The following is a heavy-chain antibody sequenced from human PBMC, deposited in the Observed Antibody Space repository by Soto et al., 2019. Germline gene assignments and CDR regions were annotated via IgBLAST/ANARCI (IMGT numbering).Heavy chain of an antibody. D-gene: IGHD1-1*01. V-gene: IGHV3-23*01. Sequence: GESLKISCAASGFTFSSYAMSWVRQAPGKVLEWVSAISGSGGSTYYADSVKGRFTISRDNSKNTLYLQMNSLRAEDTAVYYCAKALRNWNPPSWFDPWGQGXLVTVYS. CDR1: GFTFSSYA. J-gene: IGHJ5*02. CDR3: AKALRNWNPPSWFDP. CDR2: ISGSGGST.